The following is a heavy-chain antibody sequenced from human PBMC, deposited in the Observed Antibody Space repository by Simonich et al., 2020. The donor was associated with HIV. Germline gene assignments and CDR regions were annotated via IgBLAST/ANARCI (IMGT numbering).Heavy chain of an antibody. V-gene: IGHV3-23*01. Sequence: EVQLLESGGGLVQPGGSLRLSCAASGFTFSSYAMSWVRQAPGKGLGGVSAISGRGGSTYYADSVKGRFTISRDNSKNTLYLQMNSLRAEDTAVYYCAKCPVYYYGSGSINFDYWGQGTLVTVSS. J-gene: IGHJ4*02. D-gene: IGHD3-10*01. CDR1: GFTFSSYA. CDR2: ISGRGGST. CDR3: AKCPVYYYGSGSINFDY.